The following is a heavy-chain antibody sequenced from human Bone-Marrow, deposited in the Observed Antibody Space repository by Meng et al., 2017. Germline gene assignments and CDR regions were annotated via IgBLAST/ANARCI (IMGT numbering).Heavy chain of an antibody. CDR3: ARERCNEGVCYWDY. CDR2: ISTMSSYI. V-gene: IGHV3-21*01. J-gene: IGHJ4*02. Sequence: GESLKISCAVSGFSLSSYSMNWVRQAPGKGLEWVSSISTMSSYIFYADSVMGRFTISRDNAKKSLYLQMNSLRAEDTAVYYCARERCNEGVCYWDYWARGTLAT. D-gene: IGHD2-8*01. CDR1: GFSLSSYS.